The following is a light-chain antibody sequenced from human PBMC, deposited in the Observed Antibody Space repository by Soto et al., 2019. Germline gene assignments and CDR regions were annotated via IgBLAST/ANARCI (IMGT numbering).Light chain of an antibody. Sequence: SVLPKPASVSGSPGQSITISCTRTSSDVGGYNYVSWYQHHPGKAPKLIIYDVSNRPSGVSNRFSGSKSGNTASLTISGLQPEDEADYYCSSYTTSNTRQIVFGTGTKVTVL. CDR2: DVS. CDR1: SSDVGGYNY. CDR3: SSYTTSNTRQIV. J-gene: IGLJ1*01. V-gene: IGLV2-14*03.